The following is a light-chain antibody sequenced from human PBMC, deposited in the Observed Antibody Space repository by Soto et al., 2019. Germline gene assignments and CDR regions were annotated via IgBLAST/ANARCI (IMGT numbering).Light chain of an antibody. CDR3: QQSYSTPPIT. V-gene: IGKV1-39*01. CDR1: QSISSY. J-gene: IGKJ5*01. Sequence: DIQMTQSPSSLSSSVGYRFSGTCLSSQSISSYLNWYQQKPGKAPKLLIYAASSLQSGVPSRFSGSGSGTDFTLTISSLQPEDFATYYCQQSYSTPPITFGQGTLLEI. CDR2: AAS.